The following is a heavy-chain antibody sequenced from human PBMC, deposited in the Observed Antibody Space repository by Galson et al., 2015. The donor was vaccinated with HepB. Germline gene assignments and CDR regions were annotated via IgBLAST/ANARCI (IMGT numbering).Heavy chain of an antibody. D-gene: IGHD3-9*01. J-gene: IGHJ4*02. Sequence: SLRLSCAASGFTFSDYYMSWVRQAPGKGLEWVSYISISGSLIYYADSVKGRFTISRDNAKNSLYLQMNSLRAEDPAVYYCARDYYDILTGNYSRYFDYWGQGTLVTVSS. V-gene: IGHV3-11*01. CDR2: ISISGSLI. CDR1: GFTFSDYY. CDR3: ARDYYDILTGNYSRYFDY.